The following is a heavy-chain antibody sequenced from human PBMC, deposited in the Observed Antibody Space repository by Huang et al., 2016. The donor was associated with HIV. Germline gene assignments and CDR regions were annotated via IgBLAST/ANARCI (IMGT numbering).Heavy chain of an antibody. J-gene: IGHJ4*02. CDR3: AKGGSAAAVLDF. D-gene: IGHD6-13*01. CDR1: GFTFSSYG. V-gene: IGHV3-30*18. Sequence: QVQLVESGGGVVQPGRSLRISCAASGFTFSSYGMHWVRQAPGKGFEWVAVISYDAKTKYYADSVKGRFSISRDNSKTTVYLQLNSLRVEDTAVYYCAKGGSAAAVLDFWGQGTLVTVSS. CDR2: ISYDAKTK.